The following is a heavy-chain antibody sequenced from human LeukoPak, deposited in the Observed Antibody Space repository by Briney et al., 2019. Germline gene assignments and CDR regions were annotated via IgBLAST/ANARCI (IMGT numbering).Heavy chain of an antibody. V-gene: IGHV1-69*13. J-gene: IGHJ5*02. CDR2: IIPIFGTA. D-gene: IGHD3-9*01. Sequence: SVKVSCKASGGTFSSYAISWVRQAPGQGLEWMGGIIPIFGTANYAQKFQGRVTITADESASTAYMELSSLRSEDTAVYYCARRVLRYFDWSDNWFDPWGQGTLVTVSS. CDR3: ARRVLRYFDWSDNWFDP. CDR1: GGTFSSYA.